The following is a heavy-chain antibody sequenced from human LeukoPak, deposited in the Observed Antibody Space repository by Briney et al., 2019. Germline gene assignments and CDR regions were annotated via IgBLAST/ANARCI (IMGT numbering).Heavy chain of an antibody. CDR1: GYTFTSYG. CDR2: ISAYNGNT. Sequence: RASVKVSCKASGYTFTSYGISWVRQAPGQGLEWMGWISAYNGNTNYAQKLQGRVTMTTDTSTSTAYMELRSLRSDDTAVYYCARDGPGEAAAGYYYYAMDVWGKGTTVTVSS. D-gene: IGHD6-13*01. V-gene: IGHV1-18*04. CDR3: ARDGPGEAAAGYYYYAMDV. J-gene: IGHJ6*04.